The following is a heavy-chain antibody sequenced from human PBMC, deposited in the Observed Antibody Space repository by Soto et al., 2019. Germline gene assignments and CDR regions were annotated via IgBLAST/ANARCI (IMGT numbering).Heavy chain of an antibody. CDR1: GYTFTSYD. CDR3: ATLSKAVLGCGEGYGMDV. J-gene: IGHJ6*02. V-gene: IGHV1-8*01. D-gene: IGHD3-10*01. CDR2: MNPNSGNT. Sequence: ASVKVSCKASGYTFTSYDINWVRQATGQGLEWMGWMNPNSGNTGYAQKFQGRVTMTRNTSISTAYMELSRLRSEDTAVYYCATLSKAVLGCGEGYGMDVWGQGTTVTVSS.